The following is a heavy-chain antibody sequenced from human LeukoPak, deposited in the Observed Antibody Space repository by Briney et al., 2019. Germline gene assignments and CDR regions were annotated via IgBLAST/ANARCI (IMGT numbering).Heavy chain of an antibody. D-gene: IGHD3-22*01. Sequence: GGSLRLSCAASGFTFDDYGMSWVRQAPGKGLEWVSGINWNGGSTGYADSVKGRFTISRDNAKNSLYLQMNSLGAEDTALYYCARGRSSGYSASFDYWGQGTLVTVSS. J-gene: IGHJ4*02. CDR3: ARGRSSGYSASFDY. V-gene: IGHV3-20*04. CDR2: INWNGGST. CDR1: GFTFDDYG.